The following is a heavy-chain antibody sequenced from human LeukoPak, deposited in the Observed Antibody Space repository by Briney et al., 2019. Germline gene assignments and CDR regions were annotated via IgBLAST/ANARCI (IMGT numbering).Heavy chain of an antibody. CDR2: IWYDGSNK. J-gene: IGHJ2*01. V-gene: IGHV3-33*08. D-gene: IGHD1-1*01. CDR3: ARELISTTWRGNRSYFDL. CDR1: GFTFSSYG. Sequence: GRSLRLSCAASGFTFSSYGMHWVRQAPGKGLEWVAVIWYDGSNKYYADSVKGRFTISRDNSKNTLYLQMNSLRAEDTAVYYCARELISTTWRGNRSYFDLWGRGTLSLSPQ.